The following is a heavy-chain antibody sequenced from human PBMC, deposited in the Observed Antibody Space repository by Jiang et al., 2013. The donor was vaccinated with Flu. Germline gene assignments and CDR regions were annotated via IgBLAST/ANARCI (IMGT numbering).Heavy chain of an antibody. Sequence: VQLLESGGGLVQPGGSLRLSCAASGFTFSSYAMNWVRQAPGKGLEWVSTISGSGSLIYYADSVKGRFTISRDDSKNTVYLQMNSLGAEDTAVYYCAKKLGRGVGATFDYWGQGTLVTVSS. J-gene: IGHJ4*02. CDR2: ISGSGSLI. V-gene: IGHV3-23*01. CDR1: GFTFSSYA. D-gene: IGHD1-26*01. CDR3: AKKLGRGVGATFDY.